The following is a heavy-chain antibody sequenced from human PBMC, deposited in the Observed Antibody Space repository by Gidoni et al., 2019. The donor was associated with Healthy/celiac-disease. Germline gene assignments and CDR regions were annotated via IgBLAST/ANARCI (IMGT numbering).Heavy chain of an antibody. J-gene: IGHJ6*02. CDR1: GFTFTSSA. D-gene: IGHD3-3*01. Sequence: QMQLVQSGPEVKKPGTSVKVSCKASGFTFTSSAMQWVRQARGQRLEWIGWIVVGSVNTNYAQKFQERVTITRDMSTSTAYMELSSLRSEDTAVYYCAADRSGTIFGPPSNYYYGMDVWGQGTTVTVSS. CDR3: AADRSGTIFGPPSNYYYGMDV. CDR2: IVVGSVNT. V-gene: IGHV1-58*02.